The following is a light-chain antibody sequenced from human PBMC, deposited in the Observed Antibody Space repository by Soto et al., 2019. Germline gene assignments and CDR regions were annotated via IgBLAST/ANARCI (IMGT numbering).Light chain of an antibody. Sequence: EIVLTQSPATLSLSPGERATLSCRASQSIGLAIAWYQHKPGQAPRLLIFDASQRATGIPARFRGSGSGTGFTLSISSLESEDFAVYYCQQRTDRPPWTFGQGTKVESK. CDR2: DAS. CDR1: QSIGLA. V-gene: IGKV3-11*01. J-gene: IGKJ1*01. CDR3: QQRTDRPPWT.